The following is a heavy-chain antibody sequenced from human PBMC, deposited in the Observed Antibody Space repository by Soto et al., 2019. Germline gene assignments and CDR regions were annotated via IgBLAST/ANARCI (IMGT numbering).Heavy chain of an antibody. V-gene: IGHV4-34*01. CDR2: INHSGST. D-gene: IGHD2-15*01. J-gene: IGHJ4*02. Sequence: SETLSLTCAVYGGSFSGYYWSWIRQPPGKGLEWIGEINHSGSTNYNPSLKSRVTISVDTSKNQFSLKLSSVTAADTAVYYCARGYCSGGSCYNGYFDYWGQGTLVTV. CDR1: GGSFSGYY. CDR3: ARGYCSGGSCYNGYFDY.